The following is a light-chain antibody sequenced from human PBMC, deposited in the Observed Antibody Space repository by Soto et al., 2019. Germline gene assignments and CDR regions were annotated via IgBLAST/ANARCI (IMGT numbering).Light chain of an antibody. CDR2: GAT. V-gene: IGKV3-20*01. Sequence: EIVLTQSPGTRSLSPGERATLSCRASQSVRSSHLAWYQQKPGQAPRLLIYGATTRDTGIPDRFSGSGSGTDVTLTVSSLETEHYAVYYCHQYGGSPRTLGQGTKVEIK. J-gene: IGKJ1*01. CDR3: HQYGGSPRT. CDR1: QSVRSSH.